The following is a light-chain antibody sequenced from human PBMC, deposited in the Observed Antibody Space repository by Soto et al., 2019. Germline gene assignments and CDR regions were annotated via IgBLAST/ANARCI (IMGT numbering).Light chain of an antibody. Sequence: DIQMTQPPSSLSASVGDRVTITCRASQSISSYLNWYQQKPGKAPKFLIYAASSLQSGVPSRFSGSGSGTDFTLTISSLQPEDFATYYCQQSYSTLLTFGGGTKVEIK. CDR1: QSISSY. CDR3: QQSYSTLLT. V-gene: IGKV1-39*01. CDR2: AAS. J-gene: IGKJ4*01.